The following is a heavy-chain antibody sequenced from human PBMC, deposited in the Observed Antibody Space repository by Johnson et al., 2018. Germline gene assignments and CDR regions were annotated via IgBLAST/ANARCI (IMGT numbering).Heavy chain of an antibody. CDR2: IYSEGST. J-gene: IGHJ3*02. CDR3: ARTSRGAFDI. Sequence: VQLVESGGGLVQPGGSLKLSCAASGFSVSGDYMNWVRQTPGKGLEWVSVIYSEGSTHYVDSVKGRFTVSRDISKNTLYLQMNSRRAEDTAVYFCARTSRGAFDIWGQGTMVSVTS. CDR1: GFSVSGDY. V-gene: IGHV3-66*02. D-gene: IGHD3-10*01.